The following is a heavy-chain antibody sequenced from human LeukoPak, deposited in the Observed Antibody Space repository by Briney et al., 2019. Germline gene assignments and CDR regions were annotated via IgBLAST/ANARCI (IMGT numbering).Heavy chain of an antibody. V-gene: IGHV1-8*01. CDR3: ARDGPYDGFDP. CDR2: MNPNSGNT. D-gene: IGHD3-16*01. Sequence: GASVKVSCKASGYTFTSYDINWVRQATGQGLEWMGWMNPNSGNTGYAQKFQGRVTITRNTSISTAYMELSSLRSDDTAVYYCARDGPYDGFDPWGQGTLVTVSS. J-gene: IGHJ5*02. CDR1: GYTFTSYD.